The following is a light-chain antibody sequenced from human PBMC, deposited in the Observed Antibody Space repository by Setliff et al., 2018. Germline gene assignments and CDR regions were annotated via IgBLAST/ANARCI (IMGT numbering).Light chain of an antibody. CDR3: SSYAGSDNYV. J-gene: IGLJ1*01. CDR2: EVT. V-gene: IGLV2-8*01. CDR1: SRDVGGYNF. Sequence: QSALTQPPSASGSPGQSVTISCTGTSRDVGGYNFVSWYRQHPGKAPKLIISEVTERPSGVPDRFSGSKSGNTASLTVSGLQAEDEADYYCSSYAGSDNYVFGTGTKVTVL.